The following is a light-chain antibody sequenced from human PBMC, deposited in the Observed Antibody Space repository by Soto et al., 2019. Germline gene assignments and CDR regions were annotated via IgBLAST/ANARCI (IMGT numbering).Light chain of an antibody. V-gene: IGKV3-20*01. J-gene: IGKJ1*01. CDR3: QRYGSSPKT. Sequence: EIVLTQSPGTLSLSPGERATLSCRATQTISSNYLAWYRQKPGQAPKLLIHGASTRATGIPDRFSGSGSGTDFTLTISRLEPEDFAVYDCQRYGSSPKTFGQGTKVEF. CDR1: QTISSNY. CDR2: GAS.